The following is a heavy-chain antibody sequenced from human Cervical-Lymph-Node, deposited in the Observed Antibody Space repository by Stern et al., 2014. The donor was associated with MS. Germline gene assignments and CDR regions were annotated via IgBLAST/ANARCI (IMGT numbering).Heavy chain of an antibody. Sequence: QVQLQESGPGLVKPSGTLSLTCAVSGGSISSSNWWSWVRQPPGKGLEWIGEIYHSGSTNYNPSLKSRVTISVYKSKNQFSLKLSSVPAADTAVYYCASRLRLGELSAAFDYWGQGTLVTVSS. J-gene: IGHJ4*02. V-gene: IGHV4-4*02. CDR3: ASRLRLGELSAAFDY. CDR1: GGSISSSNW. CDR2: IYHSGST. D-gene: IGHD3-16*02.